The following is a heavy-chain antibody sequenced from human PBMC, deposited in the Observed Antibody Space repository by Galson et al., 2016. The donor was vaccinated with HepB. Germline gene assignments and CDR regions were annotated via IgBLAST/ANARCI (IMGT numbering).Heavy chain of an antibody. V-gene: IGHV3-30-3*01. J-gene: IGHJ2*01. CDR2: ISSDGTKK. Sequence: SLRLSCAASGFTFSSYAMHSVRQAPGEGLEWVALISSDGTKKYFADSVKGRFTISRANSKDTLYLQVNSLRPDDTAVYFCARDRGIAARQTYLYFDLWGRGTLVTVSS. CDR3: ARDRGIAARQTYLYFDL. CDR1: GFTFSSYA. D-gene: IGHD6-6*01.